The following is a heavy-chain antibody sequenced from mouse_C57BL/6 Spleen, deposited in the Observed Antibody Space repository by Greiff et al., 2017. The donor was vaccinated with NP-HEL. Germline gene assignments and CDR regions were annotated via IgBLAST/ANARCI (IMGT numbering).Heavy chain of an antibody. J-gene: IGHJ3*01. CDR1: GYTFTSYW. D-gene: IGHD1-1*01. CDR3: ASYYGSSPWFAY. V-gene: IGHV1-72*01. Sequence: QVQLKQPGAELVKPGASVKLSCKASGYTFTSYWMHWVKQRPGRGLEWIGRIDPNSGGTKYNEKFKSKATLTVDKPSSTAYMQLSSLTSEDSAVYYCASYYGSSPWFAYWGQGTLVTVSA. CDR2: IDPNSGGT.